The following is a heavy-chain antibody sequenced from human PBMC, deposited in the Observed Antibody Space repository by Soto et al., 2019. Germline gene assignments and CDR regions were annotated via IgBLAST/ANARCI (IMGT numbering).Heavy chain of an antibody. J-gene: IGHJ6*02. D-gene: IGHD2-2*03. CDR2: IYYSGST. Sequence: PSETLSLTSTVSGGSISSYYSTWIRHQPGKGLGWIGYIYYSGSTNYNPSLTSRVTISVDTSENEFSLRLSSVTAADTAVYYCARLNGYCVSTNCHGYYGMDVWGQGTTVSVSS. CDR1: GGSISSYY. V-gene: IGHV4-59*08. CDR3: ARLNGYCVSTNCHGYYGMDV.